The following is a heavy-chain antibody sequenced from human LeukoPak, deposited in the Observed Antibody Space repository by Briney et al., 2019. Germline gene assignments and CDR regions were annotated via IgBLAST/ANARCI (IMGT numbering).Heavy chain of an antibody. CDR3: AKDIGASQQLVYGAFDI. CDR1: GFTFDDYA. V-gene: IGHV3-9*01. Sequence: GGSLRLSCAASGFTFDDYAMHWVRQAPGKGLEWVSGISWNSGSIGYADSVKGRFTISRDNAKNSLYLQMNSLRAEDTALYYCAKDIGASQQLVYGAFDIWGQGTMVTVSS. J-gene: IGHJ3*02. CDR2: ISWNSGSI. D-gene: IGHD6-6*01.